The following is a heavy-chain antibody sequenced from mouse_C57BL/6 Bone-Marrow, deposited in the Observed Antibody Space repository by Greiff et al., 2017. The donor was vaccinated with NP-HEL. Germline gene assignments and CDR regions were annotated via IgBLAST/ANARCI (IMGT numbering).Heavy chain of an antibody. CDR3: ARITTVVPGNFDY. CDR1: GYSITSGYY. D-gene: IGHD1-1*01. V-gene: IGHV3-6*01. Sequence: VQLQQSGPGLVKPFQSLSLTCSVTGYSITSGYYWNWIRQFPGNKLEWMAYISYDGSNNYNPSLKNRISITRDTSKNQFFLKLNSVTTEDTATYYCARITTVVPGNFDYWGQGTTLTVSS. CDR2: ISYDGSN. J-gene: IGHJ2*01.